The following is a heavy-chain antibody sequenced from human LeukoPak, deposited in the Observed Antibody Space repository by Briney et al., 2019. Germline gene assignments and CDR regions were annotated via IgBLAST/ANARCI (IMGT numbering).Heavy chain of an antibody. CDR1: GGSISSSSYY. D-gene: IGHD5-24*01. CDR2: IFNGGST. J-gene: IGHJ5*02. Sequence: SETLSLTCTVSGGSISSSSYYWGWIRQPRGKGLEWIGNIFNGGSTYYNPSLKSRVTISLDTSKNQFSLRLTSVTAADTAVYFCARSRGVPRWFGPWGQGTLVTVSS. CDR3: ARSRGVPRWFGP. V-gene: IGHV4-39*07.